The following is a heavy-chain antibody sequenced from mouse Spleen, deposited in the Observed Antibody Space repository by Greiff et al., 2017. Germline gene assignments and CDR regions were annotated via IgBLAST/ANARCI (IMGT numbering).Heavy chain of an antibody. CDR2: IDPENGDT. CDR1: GFNIKDDY. J-gene: IGHJ1*01. D-gene: IGHD1-1*01. CDR3: TTEIITTVVGYGYFDG. Sequence: VQLQQSGAELVRPGASVKLSCTASGFNIKDDYMHWVKQRPEQGLEWIGWIDPENGDTEYASKFQGKATITADTSSNTAYLQLSSLTSEDTAVYYCTTEIITTVVGYGYFDGWGAGTTVTVSS. V-gene: IGHV14-4*01.